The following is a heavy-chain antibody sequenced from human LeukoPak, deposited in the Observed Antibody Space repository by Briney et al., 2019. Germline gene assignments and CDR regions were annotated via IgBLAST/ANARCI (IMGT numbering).Heavy chain of an antibody. Sequence: GGSLRLSCAASGFTFSSYSMNWVRQAPGKGLEWVSSISSRSSYIYYADSVKGRFTISRDNAKNSLYLKMNSLRAEDTAVYYCARDQGIEVPLYYGMDVWGKGTTVTVSS. V-gene: IGHV3-21*01. CDR3: ARDQGIEVPLYYGMDV. CDR2: ISSRSSYI. CDR1: GFTFSSYS. J-gene: IGHJ6*04. D-gene: IGHD2-21*01.